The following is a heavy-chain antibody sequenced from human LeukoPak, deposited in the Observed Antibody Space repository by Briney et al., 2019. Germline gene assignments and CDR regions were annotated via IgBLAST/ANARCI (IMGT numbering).Heavy chain of an antibody. J-gene: IGHJ4*02. CDR2: INPNSGGT. D-gene: IGHD3-16*01. Sequence: ASVKVSCKASGYXFSGYYIHWVRQAPGQGLEWMGWINPNSGGTKYVQKFQGRVTMTRDTSISTAYMELSRLRSDDTAVYYCASGSLASYFDHWGQGTLVTVSS. V-gene: IGHV1-2*02. CDR3: ASGSLASYFDH. CDR1: GYXFSGYY.